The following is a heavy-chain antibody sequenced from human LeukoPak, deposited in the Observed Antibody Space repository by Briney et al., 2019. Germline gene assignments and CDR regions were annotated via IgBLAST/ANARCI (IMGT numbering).Heavy chain of an antibody. CDR3: ASNGYSSSWSEGYFDY. Sequence: SETLSLTCAVSGDSISGSYWSWIRQPPGKGLEWIGFLSYSGTTSYNPSLKSRLTISGDTSRNQFSLKLSSVTAADTAVYYCASNGYSSSWSEGYFDYWGQGTLVTVSS. J-gene: IGHJ4*02. CDR2: LSYSGTT. CDR1: GDSISGSY. V-gene: IGHV4-59*08. D-gene: IGHD6-13*01.